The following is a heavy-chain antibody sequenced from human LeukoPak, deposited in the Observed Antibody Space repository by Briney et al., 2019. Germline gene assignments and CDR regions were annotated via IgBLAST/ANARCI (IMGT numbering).Heavy chain of an antibody. CDR3: AKDSRGGNYFDY. V-gene: IGHV3-21*01. D-gene: IGHD2-15*01. Sequence: PGGSLRLPCAASGFTFSSYEMNWVRQAPGKGLEWVSSISSSSSYIYYADSVKGRFTISRDNAKNSLYLQMNSLRAEDTAVYYCAKDSRGGNYFDYWGQGTLVTVSS. CDR1: GFTFSSYE. CDR2: ISSSSSYI. J-gene: IGHJ4*02.